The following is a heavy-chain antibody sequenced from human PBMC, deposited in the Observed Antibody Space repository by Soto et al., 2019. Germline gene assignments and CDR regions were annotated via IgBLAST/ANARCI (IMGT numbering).Heavy chain of an antibody. V-gene: IGHV3-23*01. Sequence: GGSLRLSCAASGFTFSSYAMSWVRQAPGKGLEWVSVISGSGSSTYYADSVKGRFTISIDTSKKTLYVQMNSLRAEDTAVYYCAKMSDFWSGSPTYNFDYWGRGTQVTVSS. D-gene: IGHD3-3*01. J-gene: IGHJ4*02. CDR2: ISGSGSST. CDR3: AKMSDFWSGSPTYNFDY. CDR1: GFTFSSYA.